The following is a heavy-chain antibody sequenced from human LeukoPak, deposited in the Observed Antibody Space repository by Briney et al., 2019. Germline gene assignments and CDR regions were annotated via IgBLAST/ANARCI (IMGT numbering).Heavy chain of an antibody. Sequence: GGSLRLSCAASGFTFSSYWMSWVRQAPGKGLGWVANIKQDGSEKYYVDSVKGRFTISRDNAKNSLYLQMNSLRAEDTAVYYCAREHSSGWTNWFDPWGQGTLVTVSS. CDR2: IKQDGSEK. J-gene: IGHJ5*02. D-gene: IGHD6-19*01. CDR3: AREHSSGWTNWFDP. CDR1: GFTFSSYW. V-gene: IGHV3-7*01.